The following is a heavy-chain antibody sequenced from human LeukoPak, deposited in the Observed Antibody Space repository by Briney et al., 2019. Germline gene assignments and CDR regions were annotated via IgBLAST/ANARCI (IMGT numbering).Heavy chain of an antibody. Sequence: GGSLRLSCAASGFXFSNYGISWVRQAPGKGLEWVAHIKQDASEKYYANSVKGRFTIFRDNDKNSLNLQMNSLRAEDTAVYYCAWDGWRFGELSDYWGQGTLVTVSS. CDR1: GFXFSNYG. V-gene: IGHV3-7*03. CDR3: AWDGWRFGELSDY. J-gene: IGHJ4*02. CDR2: IKQDASEK. D-gene: IGHD3-10*01.